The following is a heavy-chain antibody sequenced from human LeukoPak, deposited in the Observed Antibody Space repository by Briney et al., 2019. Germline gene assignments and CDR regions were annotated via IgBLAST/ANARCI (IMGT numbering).Heavy chain of an antibody. V-gene: IGHV3-30*02. D-gene: IGHD2-2*01. CDR1: GFAFSTYF. CDR3: AKDLGYCSSTSCYGYFDY. CDR2: IRYDGSNK. Sequence: PGGSLRLSCTASGFAFSTYFMHWVRQAPGKGLEWVAFIRYDGSNKYYADSVKGRFTISRDNSKNTLYLQMNSLRAEDTAVYYCAKDLGYCSSTSCYGYFDYWGQGTLVTASS. J-gene: IGHJ4*02.